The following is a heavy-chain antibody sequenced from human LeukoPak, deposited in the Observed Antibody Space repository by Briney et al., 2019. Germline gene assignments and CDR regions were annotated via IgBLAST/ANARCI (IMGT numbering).Heavy chain of an antibody. CDR2: IRSKANSYTT. J-gene: IGHJ4*02. CDR1: GFTLSDHY. D-gene: IGHD5-18*01. Sequence: GGSLRLSCAASGFTLSDHYMDWVRQASGNGLEWVGRIRSKANSYTTSYSASVKGRFVISRDDSKNTTFLQMNNLKTEDTAVYFCTGDRVDSDLVRYWGQGTLVTVSS. CDR3: TGDRVDSDLVRY. V-gene: IGHV3-73*01.